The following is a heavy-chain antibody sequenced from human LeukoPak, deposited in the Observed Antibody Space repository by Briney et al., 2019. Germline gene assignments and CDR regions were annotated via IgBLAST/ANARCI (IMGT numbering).Heavy chain of an antibody. CDR2: ISYDGSNV. V-gene: IGHV3-30-3*01. CDR1: GFTFRSYS. CDR3: ARKRGGIYDSRALAL. Sequence: PGGSLRLSCAASGFTFRSYSMHWVRQAPGKGLEWAATISYDGSNVYYADSVKGRFTISRDNSKNTVYLEMSGLRVEDTAVFHCARKRGGIYDSRALALWGQGSTVSVSS. J-gene: IGHJ6*02. D-gene: IGHD3-22*01.